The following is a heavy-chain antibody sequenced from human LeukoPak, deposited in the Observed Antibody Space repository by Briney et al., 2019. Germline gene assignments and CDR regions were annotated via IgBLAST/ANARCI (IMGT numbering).Heavy chain of an antibody. Sequence: VKVSCKASGGTFSSYAISWVRQAPGQGLEWMGGIIPIFGTANYAQKFQGRVTITADESTSTAYMELSSLRSEDTAVYYCASGRAVQLEHWFDPWGQGTLVTVSS. CDR3: ASGRAVQLEHWFDP. V-gene: IGHV1-69*01. CDR2: IIPIFGTA. J-gene: IGHJ5*02. CDR1: GGTFSSYA. D-gene: IGHD1-1*01.